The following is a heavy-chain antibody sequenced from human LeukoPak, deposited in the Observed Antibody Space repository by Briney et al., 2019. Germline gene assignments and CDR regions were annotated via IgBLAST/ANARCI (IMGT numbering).Heavy chain of an antibody. CDR2: IIPIFGTA. V-gene: IGHV1-69*05. Sequence: GASVKVSCKASGGTFSSYAISWVRQAPGQGLEWMGGIIPIFGTANYAQKFQGRVTITTDESTSTAYMELSSLRSEDTAVYYCARAAVAGTLFDRGGQGPLVTVSS. CDR1: GGTFSSYA. CDR3: ARAAVAGTLFDR. J-gene: IGHJ5*02. D-gene: IGHD6-19*01.